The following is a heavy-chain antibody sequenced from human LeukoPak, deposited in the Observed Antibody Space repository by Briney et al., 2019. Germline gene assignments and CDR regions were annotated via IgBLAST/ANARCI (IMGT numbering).Heavy chain of an antibody. Sequence: ASVKVSCKASGYTFTGYYMHWVRQAPGQGLEWMGWINPNSGGTNYAQKFQGWVTMTRDTSISTAYMELSRLRSDDTAVYYRARSYSSSWYGDRYYGMDVWGQGTTVTVSS. D-gene: IGHD6-13*01. V-gene: IGHV1-2*04. J-gene: IGHJ6*02. CDR3: ARSYSSSWYGDRYYGMDV. CDR1: GYTFTGYY. CDR2: INPNSGGT.